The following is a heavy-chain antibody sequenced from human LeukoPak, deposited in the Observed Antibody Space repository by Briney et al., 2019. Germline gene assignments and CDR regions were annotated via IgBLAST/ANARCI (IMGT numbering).Heavy chain of an antibody. CDR3: AKGAVGGTGPFDY. CDR2: ISASGDTI. CDR1: GFTFSDYY. D-gene: IGHD1-26*01. V-gene: IGHV3-11*01. J-gene: IGHJ4*02. Sequence: PGGSLRLSCAASGFTFSDYYMGWIRQAPGKGLQWVSYISASGDTIYYSDSVKGRFTISRDNAKNSLYLQMNSLRAEDMALYYCAKGAVGGTGPFDYWGQGTLVTVSS.